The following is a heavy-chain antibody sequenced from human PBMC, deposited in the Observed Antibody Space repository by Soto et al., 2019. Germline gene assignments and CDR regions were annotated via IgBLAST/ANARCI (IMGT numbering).Heavy chain of an antibody. J-gene: IGHJ5*02. CDR3: ARVKWEQGWFEP. V-gene: IGHV4-61*01. D-gene: IGHD1-26*01. CDR1: GGSVSSGSYY. Sequence: PSETLSLTCTVSGGSVSSGSYYWSWIRQPPGKGLEWIGYIYYSGSTNYNPSLKSRVTISVDTSKNQFSLKLSSVTAADTAVYYCARVKWEQGWFEPWGQGTLVTV. CDR2: IYYSGST.